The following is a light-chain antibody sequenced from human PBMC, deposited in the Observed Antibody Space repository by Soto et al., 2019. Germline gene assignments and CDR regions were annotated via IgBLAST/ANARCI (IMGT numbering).Light chain of an antibody. CDR2: EGS. V-gene: IGLV2-23*01. CDR1: SRDVGSYNL. Sequence: QSALTQPASVSGSPGQSITISCTGTSRDVGSYNLVSWYQQHPGKAPKLMIYEGSKRPSGVSNRFSGSKSGNTASLTISGLQAEDAADYYCCSYAGSVVFGGGTKLTVL. J-gene: IGLJ2*01. CDR3: CSYAGSVV.